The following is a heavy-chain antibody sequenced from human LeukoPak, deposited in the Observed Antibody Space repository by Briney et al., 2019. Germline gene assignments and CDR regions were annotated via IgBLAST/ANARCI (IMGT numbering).Heavy chain of an antibody. D-gene: IGHD6-6*01. CDR2: IIPIFGTA. V-gene: IGHV1-69*01. CDR3: ARDSGSIAAHWFDP. J-gene: IGHJ5*02. CDR1: GGTFSSYG. Sequence: ASVKVSCKASGGTFSSYGISWVRQAPGQGLEWMGGIIPIFGTANYAQKFQGRVTITADESTSTAYMELSSLRSEDTAVYYCARDSGSIAAHWFDPWGQGTLVTVSS.